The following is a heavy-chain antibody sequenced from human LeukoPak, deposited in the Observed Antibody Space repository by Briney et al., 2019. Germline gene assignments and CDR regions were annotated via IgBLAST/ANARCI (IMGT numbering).Heavy chain of an antibody. D-gene: IGHD5-24*01. CDR3: ARDSQVRYYYYYYGMDV. V-gene: IGHV7-4-1*02. CDR2: INTNTGNP. J-gene: IGHJ6*02. Sequence: EASVKVSCKASGYTFTSYAMNWVRQAPGQGLEWMGWINTNTGNPTYAQGFTGRFVFSLDTSVSTAYLQISSLKAEDTAVYYCARDSQVRYYYYYYGMDVWGQGTTVTVSS. CDR1: GYTFTSYA.